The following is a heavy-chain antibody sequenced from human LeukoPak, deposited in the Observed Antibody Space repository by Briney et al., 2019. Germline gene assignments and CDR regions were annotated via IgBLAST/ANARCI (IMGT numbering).Heavy chain of an antibody. V-gene: IGHV1-2*02. J-gene: IGHJ3*02. D-gene: IGHD3-22*01. CDR1: GYTFTGYY. CDR3: ARVSSMIKGAFDI. Sequence: ASVKVSCKASGYTFTGYYMHWVRQAPGQGLEWMGWINPNSGGTNYAQKFQGRVTMTRDTSISTAYMELSRLRSDDTAVYYCARVSSMIKGAFDIWGQGTMVTVSS. CDR2: INPNSGGT.